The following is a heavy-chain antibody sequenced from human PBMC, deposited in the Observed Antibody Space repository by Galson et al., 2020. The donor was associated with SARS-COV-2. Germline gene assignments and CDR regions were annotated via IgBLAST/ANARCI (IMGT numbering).Heavy chain of an antibody. CDR2: ISGSGGST. D-gene: IGHD2-2*01. Sequence: GESLKISCAASGFTFSSYAMSWVRQAPGKGLEWVSAISGSGGSTYYADSVKGRFTISRDNSKNTLYLQMNSLRAEDAAVYYCAKDLRLAIDIVVVPAAPPFDYWGQGTLVTVSS. CDR3: AKDLRLAIDIVVVPAAPPFDY. CDR1: GFTFSSYA. V-gene: IGHV3-23*01. J-gene: IGHJ4*02.